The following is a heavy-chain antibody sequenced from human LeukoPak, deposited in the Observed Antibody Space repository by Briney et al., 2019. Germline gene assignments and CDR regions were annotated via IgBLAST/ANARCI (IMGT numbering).Heavy chain of an antibody. CDR3: ARDASGSFYDY. V-gene: IGHV3-7*01. CDR2: INQDGSER. D-gene: IGHD1-26*01. CDR1: GFFFRTYW. Sequence: GGSLRLSCAASGFFFRTYWMTWVRQAPGKGLEWVANINQDGSERYYVDSVKGRFTISRDNAKNSVYLQMDSLRAEDTAMYYCARDASGSFYDYWGQGILVTVSS. J-gene: IGHJ4*02.